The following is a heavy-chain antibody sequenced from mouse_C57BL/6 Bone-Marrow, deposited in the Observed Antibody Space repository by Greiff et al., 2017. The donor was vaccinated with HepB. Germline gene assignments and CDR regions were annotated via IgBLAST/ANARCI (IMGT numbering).Heavy chain of an antibody. D-gene: IGHD2-4*01. J-gene: IGHJ1*03. CDR1: GYTFTSYW. CDR3: TRWGLRRYWYFDV. CDR2: IYPGNSDT. V-gene: IGHV1-5*01. Sequence: VQLKESGTVLARPGASVKMSCKTSGYTFTSYWMHWVKQRPGQGLEWIGAIYPGNSDTSYNQKFKGKAKLTAVPSASTAYMELSSLTNEDSAVYYCTRWGLRRYWYFDVWGTGTTVTVSS.